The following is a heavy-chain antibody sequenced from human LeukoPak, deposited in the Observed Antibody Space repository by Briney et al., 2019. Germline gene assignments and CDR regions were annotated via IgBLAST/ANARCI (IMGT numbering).Heavy chain of an antibody. Sequence: TGGSLRLSCAASGFTFSSYGMHWVRQAPGKGLEWVAVIWYDGSNKYYADSVKGRFTISRDNSKNTLYLQMNSLRAEDTAVYYCARDSKYSSSWEDWFDPWGQGTLVTVSS. V-gene: IGHV3-33*01. CDR1: GFTFSSYG. CDR2: IWYDGSNK. D-gene: IGHD6-13*01. CDR3: ARDSKYSSSWEDWFDP. J-gene: IGHJ5*02.